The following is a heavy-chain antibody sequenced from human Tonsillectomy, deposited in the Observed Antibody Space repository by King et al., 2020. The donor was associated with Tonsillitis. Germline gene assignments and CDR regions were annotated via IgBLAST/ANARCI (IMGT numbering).Heavy chain of an antibody. CDR1: GFTFSSYG. CDR3: ARDLTYGSGSPLYYYYGMDV. D-gene: IGHD3-10*01. V-gene: IGHV3-33*05. CDR2: ISYDGSNK. Sequence: VQLVESGGGVVQPRRSLRLSCAASGFTFSSYGMHWVRQAPGKGLEWVAVISYDGSNKYYADSVKGRFTISRDNSKNTLYLQMNSLRAEDTAVYYCARDLTYGSGSPLYYYYGMDVWGQGTTVTVSS. J-gene: IGHJ6*02.